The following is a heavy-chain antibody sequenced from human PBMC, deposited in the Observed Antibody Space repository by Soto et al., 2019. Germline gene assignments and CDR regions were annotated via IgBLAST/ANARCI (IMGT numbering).Heavy chain of an antibody. V-gene: IGHV3-21*01. J-gene: IGHJ6*02. D-gene: IGHD2-15*01. CDR1: GFNFNSYT. Sequence: PEGSLRLSCAASGFNFNSYTINWVRHAQGKRLEWLSSISSSGYIFSTDSVRGRFTISRDNAKNSVYLQINSLRAEDTAVYFCARDCSGGSCYPGMDVWGQGTTVTVSS. CDR3: ARDCSGGSCYPGMDV. CDR2: ISSSGYI.